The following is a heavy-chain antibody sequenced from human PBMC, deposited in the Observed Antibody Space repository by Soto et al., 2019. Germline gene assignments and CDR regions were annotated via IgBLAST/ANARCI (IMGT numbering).Heavy chain of an antibody. D-gene: IGHD1-1*01. Sequence: QVQLVESGGGVVQPGRSLRLSCAASGFTFSSYAMHWVRQAPGKGLEWVAVISYDGSNKYYADSVKGRFTISRDNSKNTLYLQMNSLRAEDTAVYYCARVERWGQGTLVTFSS. V-gene: IGHV3-30-3*01. CDR3: ARVER. CDR1: GFTFSSYA. CDR2: ISYDGSNK. J-gene: IGHJ4*02.